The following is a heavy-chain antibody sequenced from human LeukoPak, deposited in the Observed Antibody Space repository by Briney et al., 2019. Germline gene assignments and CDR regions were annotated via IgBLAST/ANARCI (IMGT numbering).Heavy chain of an antibody. D-gene: IGHD3-22*01. CDR1: GYTFTGYY. V-gene: IGHV1-2*02. Sequence: ASVKVSCKASGYTFTGYYMHWVRQAPGQGLEWMGWINPNSGGTNYAQKFQGRVTMTRDTSTSTAYMELSRLRSDDTAVYYCARGDYYDSSGLDYWGQGTLVTVSS. CDR3: ARGDYYDSSGLDY. CDR2: INPNSGGT. J-gene: IGHJ4*02.